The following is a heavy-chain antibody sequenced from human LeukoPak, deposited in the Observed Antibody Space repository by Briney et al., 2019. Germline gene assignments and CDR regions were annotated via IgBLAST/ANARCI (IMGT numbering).Heavy chain of an antibody. J-gene: IGHJ3*02. V-gene: IGHV4-38-2*02. D-gene: IGHD3-3*02. CDR2: IYHSGGT. Sequence: PSETLSLTCTVSGYSINSGYTWGWIRQPPGKGLEWIGNIYHSGGTYYNPSLTSRVTTSVDTSKNQFSLKLTSVTAADTAVYYCAIALSIRDAFDIWGQGTMVTVSS. CDR3: AIALSIRDAFDI. CDR1: GYSINSGYT.